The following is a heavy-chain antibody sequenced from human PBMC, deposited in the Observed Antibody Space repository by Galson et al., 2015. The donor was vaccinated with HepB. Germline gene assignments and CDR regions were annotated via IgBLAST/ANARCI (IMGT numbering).Heavy chain of an antibody. V-gene: IGHV3-30-3*01. CDR1: GFTFTNYA. Sequence: LRLSCAASGFTFTNYAMHWVRQAPGKGLEWVIIISSDGSNKYYADSVKGRFTISRDNSKNTLYLQMSSLRAEDTAVYFCARDWTTMYYYYGMDVWGQGTTVTVSS. CDR2: ISSDGSNK. CDR3: ARDWTTMYYYYGMDV. D-gene: IGHD3/OR15-3a*01. J-gene: IGHJ6*02.